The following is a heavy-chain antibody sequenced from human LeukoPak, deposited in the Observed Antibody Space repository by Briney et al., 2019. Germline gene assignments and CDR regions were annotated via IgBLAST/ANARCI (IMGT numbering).Heavy chain of an antibody. CDR2: IKSKTDGGTT. D-gene: IGHD3-22*01. CDR3: ATDRKYYYDSSGSYYFDY. J-gene: IGHJ4*02. V-gene: IGHV3-15*07. CDR1: GFTFSNAW. Sequence: GGSPRLSCAASGFTFSNAWMNWVRQAPGKGLEWVGRIKSKTDGGTTDYAAPVKGRFTISRDDSKNTLYLQMNSLKTEDTAVYYCATDRKYYYDSSGSYYFDYWGQGTLVTVSS.